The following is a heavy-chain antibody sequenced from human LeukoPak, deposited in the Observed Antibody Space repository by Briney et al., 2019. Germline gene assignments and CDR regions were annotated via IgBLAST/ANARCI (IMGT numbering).Heavy chain of an antibody. Sequence: PGGSLRLSCAASGFTFSGYAMHWVRQAPGRGLEWVAVISYDGHNKYYADSVKGRFTISRDNSKNTLYLQMNSLRAEDTAVYYCARDGGPTYYYDSSGYPSPDYWGQGTLVTVSS. D-gene: IGHD3-22*01. V-gene: IGHV3-30-3*01. CDR1: GFTFSGYA. J-gene: IGHJ4*02. CDR2: ISYDGHNK. CDR3: ARDGGPTYYYDSSGYPSPDY.